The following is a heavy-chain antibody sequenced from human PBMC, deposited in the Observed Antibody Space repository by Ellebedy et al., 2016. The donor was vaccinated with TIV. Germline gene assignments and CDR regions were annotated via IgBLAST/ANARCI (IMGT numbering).Heavy chain of an antibody. CDR1: GYTFTSYY. J-gene: IGHJ6*02. D-gene: IGHD3-22*01. V-gene: IGHV1-46*01. CDR2: INPNGGTT. CDR3: ARGGESSGSSLYYYYAMDV. Sequence: ASVKVSCKASGYTFTSYYMHWVRQAPGQGLEWMGIINPNGGTTSYTQKFQGRVTMTTDTSTSTVYMELSSLRSDDTAVYYCARGGESSGSSLYYYYAMDVWGRGTTVTVSS.